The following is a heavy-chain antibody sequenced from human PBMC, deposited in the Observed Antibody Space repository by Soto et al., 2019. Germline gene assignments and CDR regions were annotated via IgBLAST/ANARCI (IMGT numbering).Heavy chain of an antibody. CDR2: IFPGDSDT. CDR3: ARARVSTPRLEDPFDI. CDR1: GYSFTTYW. D-gene: IGHD3-3*01. V-gene: IGHV5-51*01. J-gene: IGHJ3*02. Sequence: GESLKISCEGSGYSFTTYWLAWVRQMPGKGLEYMGTIFPGDSDTRYSPSFQGQVTISADKSISTAYLQWTSLKPSDTAIYYCARARVSTPRLEDPFDIWGQGTMVTVSS.